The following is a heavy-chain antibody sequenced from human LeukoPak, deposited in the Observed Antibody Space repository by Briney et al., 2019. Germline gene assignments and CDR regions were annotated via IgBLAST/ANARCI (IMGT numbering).Heavy chain of an antibody. Sequence: ASVKVSCKASGYTFTSYYMHCVRQAPGQGLEWMGIINPSGGSTSYAQKFQGRVTMTRDTSTSTVYMELSSLRSEDTAVYYCARGYDYGDPNYYDTQYYFDYWGQGTLVTVSS. J-gene: IGHJ4*02. CDR2: INPSGGST. V-gene: IGHV1-46*03. D-gene: IGHD4-17*01. CDR1: GYTFTSYY. CDR3: ARGYDYGDPNYYDTQYYFDY.